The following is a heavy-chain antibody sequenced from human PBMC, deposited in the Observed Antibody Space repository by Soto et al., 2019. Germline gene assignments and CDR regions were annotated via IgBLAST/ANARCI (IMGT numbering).Heavy chain of an antibody. CDR3: ARRIVATETFDY. Sequence: SVPQRVTYTVSGGSIRGYYWSWIRQPPGKGLEWIGYIYYSGSTYYNPSLESRVTISVDTSKNQFSLEVTSVTAADTAVYYCARRIVATETFDYWGQGTLVSAS. CDR2: IYYSGST. CDR1: GGSIRGYY. D-gene: IGHD5-12*01. V-gene: IGHV4-59*08. J-gene: IGHJ4*02.